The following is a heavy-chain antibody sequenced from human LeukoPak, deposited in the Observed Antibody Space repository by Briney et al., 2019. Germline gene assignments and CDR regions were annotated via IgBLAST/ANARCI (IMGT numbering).Heavy chain of an antibody. V-gene: IGHV3-21*01. CDR2: ITSGGDDI. CDR3: ARKQWLDS. Sequence: GGSLRLSCAAPGFTFSSYSMTWVRQAPGKGLEWVSSITSGGDDIYYSDSVKGRFTISRDNAKNSLFLQMNNLRAEDTAVYYCARKQWLDSWGQGTRVIVSS. J-gene: IGHJ4*02. CDR1: GFTFSSYS. D-gene: IGHD6-19*01.